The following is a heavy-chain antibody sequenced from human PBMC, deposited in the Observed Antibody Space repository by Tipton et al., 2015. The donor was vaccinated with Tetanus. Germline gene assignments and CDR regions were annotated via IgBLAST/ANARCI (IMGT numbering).Heavy chain of an antibody. D-gene: IGHD3-9*01. Sequence: RSLRLSCVVSGFNFDDYAMHWVRQVPGKGLQWVSAITWDRRLIAYADSVKGRFTMSRDNAKNSLYLQMNSLRAEDTALYYCVKDVGVGFVTGYGTQCGMDVWGQGTSVTVS. CDR1: GFNFDDYA. CDR3: VKDVGVGFVTGYGTQCGMDV. V-gene: IGHV3-9*01. J-gene: IGHJ6*02. CDR2: ITWDRRLI.